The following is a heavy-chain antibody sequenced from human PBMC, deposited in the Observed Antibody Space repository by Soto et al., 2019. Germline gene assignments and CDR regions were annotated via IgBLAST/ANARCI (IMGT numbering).Heavy chain of an antibody. Sequence: SETLSLTCSVSGGSVSSNSYYWSWIRQPPGKGLEWIGYVSYSGSTNYNPSLKSRVTISVDTSKSQFSLNLSSVTAADTAVYYFAILNRLYCITTSCYIADYWGQGTLVTVSS. V-gene: IGHV4-61*01. CDR3: AILNRLYCITTSCYIADY. D-gene: IGHD2-2*02. J-gene: IGHJ4*02. CDR2: VSYSGST. CDR1: GGSVSSNSYY.